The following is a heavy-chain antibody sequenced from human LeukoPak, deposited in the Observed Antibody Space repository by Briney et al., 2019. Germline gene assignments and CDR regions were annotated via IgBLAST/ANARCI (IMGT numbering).Heavy chain of an antibody. CDR2: IIPIFGTA. CDR3: ARGPSRMEYYDFWSGYYQGLNWFDP. Sequence: ASVKVSCKASGGTFSRYAISWVRQAPGQGLEWMGGIIPIFGTANYAQKFQGRVTMTRDTSTSTVYMELSSLRSEDTAVYYCARGPSRMEYYDFWSGYYQGLNWFDPWGQGTLVTVSS. D-gene: IGHD3-3*01. J-gene: IGHJ5*02. CDR1: GGTFSRYA. V-gene: IGHV1-69*05.